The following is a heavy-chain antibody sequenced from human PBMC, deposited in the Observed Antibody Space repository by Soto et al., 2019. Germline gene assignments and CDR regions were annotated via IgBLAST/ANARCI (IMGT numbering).Heavy chain of an antibody. CDR3: ARTLIHFDWSREYYYYYMDV. CDR2: IKQDGSEK. Sequence: GGSLRLSCAASGFTFSSYWMSWVRQAPGKGLEWVANIKQDGSEKYYVDSVKGRFTISRDNAKNSLYLQMNSLRAEDTAVYYCARTLIHFDWSREYYYYYMDVWGKGTTVTVSS. D-gene: IGHD3-9*01. CDR1: GFTFSSYW. J-gene: IGHJ6*03. V-gene: IGHV3-7*01.